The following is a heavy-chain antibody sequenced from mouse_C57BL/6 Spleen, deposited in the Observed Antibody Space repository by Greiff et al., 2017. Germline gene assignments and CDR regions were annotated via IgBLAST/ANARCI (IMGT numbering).Heavy chain of an antibody. CDR2: INPYDGGT. CDR1: GYTFTDYY. Sequence: VQLKESGPVLVKPGASVKMSCKASGYTFTDYYMNWVKQSHGKSLEWIGVINPYDGGTSYNQKFKGKATLTVDKSSSTAYMELNSLTSEDSAVYYVARRQLRLHAMDYWGQGTSVTVSS. CDR3: ARRQLRLHAMDY. J-gene: IGHJ4*01. V-gene: IGHV1-19*01. D-gene: IGHD3-2*02.